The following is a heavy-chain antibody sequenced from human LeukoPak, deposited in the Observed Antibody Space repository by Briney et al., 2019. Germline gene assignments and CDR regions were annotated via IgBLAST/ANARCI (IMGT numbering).Heavy chain of an antibody. V-gene: IGHV3-30*18. CDR3: ANGGSSGWYR. D-gene: IGHD6-19*01. J-gene: IGHJ4*02. CDR2: ISYDGSNK. Sequence: PGRSLRLSCAASGFTFSSYGMHWVRQAPGKGLEWVAVISYDGSNKYYADSVKGRFTISRDNSKNTLYLQTNSLRAEDTAVYYCANGGSSGWYRWGQGTLVTVSS. CDR1: GFTFSSYG.